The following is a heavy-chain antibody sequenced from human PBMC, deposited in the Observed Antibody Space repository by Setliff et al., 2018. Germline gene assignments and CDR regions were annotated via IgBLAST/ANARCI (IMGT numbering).Heavy chain of an antibody. CDR3: ARGRSNFWGYYFDY. CDR2: INHSGST. V-gene: IGHV4-34*01. CDR1: GGSFSGYY. J-gene: IGHJ4*02. D-gene: IGHD3-3*01. Sequence: SETLSLTCAVYGGSFSGYYWSWIRQPPGKGLEWIGEINHSGSTNYHPSLKSRVTISVDTSKNQFSLKLSAVPAADTAVYYCARGRSNFWGYYFDYWGQGTLVTV.